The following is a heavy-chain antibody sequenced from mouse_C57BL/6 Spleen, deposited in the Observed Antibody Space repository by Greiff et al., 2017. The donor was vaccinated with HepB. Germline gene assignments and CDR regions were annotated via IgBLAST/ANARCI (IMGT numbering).Heavy chain of an antibody. D-gene: IGHD1-1*01. Sequence: DVKLVESGGGLVKPGGSLKLSCAASGFTFSDYGMHWVRQAPEKGLEWVAYISSGSSTIYYADTVKGRFTISRDNAKNTLFLQMTSLRSEDTAMYYCASTTVVAHWYFDVWGTGTTVTVSS. CDR1: GFTFSDYG. CDR3: ASTTVVAHWYFDV. V-gene: IGHV5-17*01. J-gene: IGHJ1*03. CDR2: ISSGSSTI.